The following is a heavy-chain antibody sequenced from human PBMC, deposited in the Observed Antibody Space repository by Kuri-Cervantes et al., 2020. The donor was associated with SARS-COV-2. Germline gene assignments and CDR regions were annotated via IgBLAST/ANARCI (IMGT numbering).Heavy chain of an antibody. D-gene: IGHD2-2*01. V-gene: IGHV1-2*04. CDR3: ARALGYCSSTSCSYWDYYYYGMDV. CDR1: GYTFTGYY. J-gene: IGHJ6*02. Sequence: ASVKVSCKTSGYTFTGYYMHWVRQAPGQGLEWMGWINPNSGGTNYAQKFQGWVTMTRDTSISTAYMELSRLRSGDTAVYYCARALGYCSSTSCSYWDYYYYGMDVWGQGTTVTVSS. CDR2: INPNSGGT.